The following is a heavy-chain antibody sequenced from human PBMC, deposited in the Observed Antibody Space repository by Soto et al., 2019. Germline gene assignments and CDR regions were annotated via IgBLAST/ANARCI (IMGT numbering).Heavy chain of an antibody. CDR2: IYYSGST. Sequence: ETLSLTCTVSGGSICSSSYDWGWIRQPPGKGLEWIGSIYYSGSTYYNPSLKSRVTISVDTSKNQFSLKLSSVTAADTAVYYCARAGRDYGDYYYYYYGMDVWGQGTTVTVSS. V-gene: IGHV4-39*01. CDR1: GGSICSSSYD. CDR3: ARAGRDYGDYYYYYYGMDV. D-gene: IGHD4-17*01. J-gene: IGHJ6*02.